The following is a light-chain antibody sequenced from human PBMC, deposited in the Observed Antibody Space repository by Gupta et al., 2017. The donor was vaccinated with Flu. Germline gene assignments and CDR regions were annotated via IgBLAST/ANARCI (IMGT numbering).Light chain of an antibody. CDR3: QAWGTGPV. Sequence: QVVLTQPPSASASLGASVTLTCALSTGHSNYAVAWHQQQPEKGPGYLMKVTSDGSRTRGDGIPDRFSGSSSGVDRYLTISSLQSEDEGDYYCQAWGTGPVFGGGTRLTVL. J-gene: IGLJ2*01. CDR1: TGHSNYA. CDR2: VTSDGSR. V-gene: IGLV4-69*01.